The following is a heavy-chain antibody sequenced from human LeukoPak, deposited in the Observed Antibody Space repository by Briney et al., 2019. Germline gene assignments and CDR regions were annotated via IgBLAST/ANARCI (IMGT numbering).Heavy chain of an antibody. CDR3: ARSMIVVVITDFGAFDI. Sequence: PSETLSLTCTVSGGSISSGDYYWSWIRQHPGKGLEWIGYIYYSGSTYYNPSLKSRVTISVDTSKNQFSLKLSSVTAADTAVYYCARSMIVVVITDFGAFDIWGQGTMVTVSS. D-gene: IGHD3-22*01. J-gene: IGHJ3*02. CDR1: GGSISSGDYY. CDR2: IYYSGST. V-gene: IGHV4-31*03.